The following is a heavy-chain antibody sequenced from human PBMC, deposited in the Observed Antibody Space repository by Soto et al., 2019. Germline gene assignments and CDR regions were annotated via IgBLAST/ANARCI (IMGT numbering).Heavy chain of an antibody. CDR2: IYYSGST. D-gene: IGHD4-17*01. J-gene: IGHJ4*02. CDR3: ANSYGDSVSY. Sequence: QLQLQESGPGLVKPSETLSLTCTVSCGSISSSTYYCGWIRQPPGKGLEWIGSIYYSGSTYYNPSLKSRVTISVDTYTNQFSRKLSSVTAADTEVYYCANSYGDSVSYWGQGTLVTVSS. CDR1: CGSISSSTYY. V-gene: IGHV4-39*01.